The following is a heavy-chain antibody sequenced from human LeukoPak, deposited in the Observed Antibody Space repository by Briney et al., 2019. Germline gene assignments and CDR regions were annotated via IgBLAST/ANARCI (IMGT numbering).Heavy chain of an antibody. CDR3: ARNGSGDSGAFDI. J-gene: IGHJ3*02. CDR2: IKEEGSEK. Sequence: GGSLRLSCAASGFTFSSYWMSWVRQAPGKGLEWVANIKEEGSEKYYVDSGRGRVTISRDNVKNALYLKMNSLSAEDTAVYYCARNGSGDSGAFDIWGQGTMVTVSS. D-gene: IGHD2-15*01. V-gene: IGHV3-7*01. CDR1: GFTFSSYW.